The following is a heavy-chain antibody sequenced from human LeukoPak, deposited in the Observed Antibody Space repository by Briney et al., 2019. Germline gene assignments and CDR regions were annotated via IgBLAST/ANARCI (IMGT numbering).Heavy chain of an antibody. V-gene: IGHV3-21*01. Sequence: GGSLRLSCAASGFTFSSYSMNWAPQAPGRGRDGVSPIISSSSYIYYADSVKGRFTISRDNAKNSLYLQMNSLRAEDTAVYYCARGAGGYCSGGSCPLDYWGQGTLVTVSS. J-gene: IGHJ4*02. CDR3: ARGAGGYCSGGSCPLDY. CDR1: GFTFSSYS. CDR2: IISSSSYI. D-gene: IGHD2-15*01.